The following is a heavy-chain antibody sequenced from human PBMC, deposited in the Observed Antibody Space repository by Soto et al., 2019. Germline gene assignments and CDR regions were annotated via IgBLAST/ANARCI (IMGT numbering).Heavy chain of an antibody. CDR3: VTGDHLVR. CDR1: GYTFTGYY. CDR2: INPKTGDT. V-gene: IGHV1-2*02. D-gene: IGHD6-6*01. J-gene: IGHJ4*02. Sequence: QMQLVQSGAEARKPGASVKVSCKTSGYTFTGYYLNWVRQAPGRGLEWVGWINPKTGDTNNAQKFQGRVTMTTDKSISTGYMELSGLKSADTAVYYCVTGDHLVRWGQGTRVTVSS.